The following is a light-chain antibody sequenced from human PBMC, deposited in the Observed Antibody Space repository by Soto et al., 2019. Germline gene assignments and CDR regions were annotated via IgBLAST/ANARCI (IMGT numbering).Light chain of an antibody. V-gene: IGKV1-39*01. CDR1: QSISSY. Sequence: DIQMTQSPSSLSASVGDRDTITCRASQSISSYLHWYPQKPGKAPKLLIYAASSLQSGVPSRFSGSGSGTDFTLTISSLQPEDFATYYCQRSFSTPLTFGGGTKAEIK. J-gene: IGKJ4*01. CDR3: QRSFSTPLT. CDR2: AAS.